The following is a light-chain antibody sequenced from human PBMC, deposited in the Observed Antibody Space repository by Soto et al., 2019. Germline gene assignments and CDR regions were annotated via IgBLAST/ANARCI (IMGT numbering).Light chain of an antibody. Sequence: QSALTQPPSVSGAPGQRITISCTGSSSNIGADFDVYWYQQLPGAAPKLLIYGNTNRPSGVPDRFSGSKSGTSASLAITGLQAEDLAHYHCQPYDRSLTAGFGTGTNVTV. CDR2: GNT. V-gene: IGLV1-40*01. CDR1: SSNIGADFD. CDR3: QPYDRSLTAG. J-gene: IGLJ1*01.